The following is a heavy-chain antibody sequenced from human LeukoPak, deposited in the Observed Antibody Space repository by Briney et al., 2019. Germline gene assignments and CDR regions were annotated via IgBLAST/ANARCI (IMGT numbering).Heavy chain of an antibody. CDR1: GGSISSGGYY. V-gene: IGHV4-31*03. J-gene: IGHJ6*02. Sequence: SQTLSLTCTASGGSISSGGYYWSWIRQHPGKGLEWIGYIYNSGSTYYNPSLKSRVTISVDTSKNQFSLKLSSVTAADTAVYYCATQRRLRRNYYYGMDVWGQGTTVTVSS. D-gene: IGHD4-17*01. CDR3: ATQRRLRRNYYYGMDV. CDR2: IYNSGST.